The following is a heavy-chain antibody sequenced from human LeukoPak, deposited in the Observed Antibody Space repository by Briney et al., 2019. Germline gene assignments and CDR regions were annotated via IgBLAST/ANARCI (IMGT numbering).Heavy chain of an antibody. CDR1: GGSISPLY. CDR3: VRGGVAAKYYFDY. D-gene: IGHD3-10*01. J-gene: IGHJ4*02. Sequence: SETLSLTCTVSGGSISPLYWGWIRQPPGKGLEFIGYIYYSGTTNYNPSLRSRVTLSVDTSRNQFSLKLSSVTAADTAVYYCVRGGVAAKYYFDYWGLGTLVTVSS. CDR2: IYYSGTT. V-gene: IGHV4-59*11.